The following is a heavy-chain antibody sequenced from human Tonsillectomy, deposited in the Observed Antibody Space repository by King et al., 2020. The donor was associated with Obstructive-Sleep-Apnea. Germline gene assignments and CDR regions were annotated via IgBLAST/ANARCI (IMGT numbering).Heavy chain of an antibody. V-gene: IGHV3-23*04. CDR2: ISGSGGST. Sequence: VQLVESGGGLVQPGGSLRLSCAASGVTFSSYAMSWVRQAPGKGLEWVSAISGSGGSTYYADSVKGRVPISRDNSKNTLYLQMNSLRAEDTAVYYCAKSTGVATRGYDYWGQGTLVTVSS. CDR1: GVTFSSYA. CDR3: AKSTGVATRGYDY. D-gene: IGHD5-12*01. J-gene: IGHJ4*02.